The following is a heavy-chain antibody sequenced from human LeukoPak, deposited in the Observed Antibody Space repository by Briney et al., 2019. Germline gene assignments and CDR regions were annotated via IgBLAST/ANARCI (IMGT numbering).Heavy chain of an antibody. D-gene: IGHD3-10*01. J-gene: IGHJ5*02. CDR3: ARAPMVRGPVDWFDP. CDR2: INPNSGGT. CDR1: GYTFTGYY. Sequence: ASVKVSCKASGYTFTGYYMHWVRQAPGQGLEWMGWINPNSGGTNYAQKFQGRVTMTRDTSISTAYMELSRLRSDATAVYYCARAPMVRGPVDWFDPWGQGTLVTVSS. V-gene: IGHV1-2*02.